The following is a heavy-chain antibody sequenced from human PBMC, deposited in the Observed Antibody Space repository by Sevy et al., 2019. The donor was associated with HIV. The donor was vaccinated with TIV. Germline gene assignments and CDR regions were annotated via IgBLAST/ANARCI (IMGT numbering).Heavy chain of an antibody. D-gene: IGHD3-10*01. J-gene: IGHJ6*02. Sequence: ASVKVSCKASGYTFTGYYMHWVRQAPGQGLEWMGWINPNSGGTNYAQKFQGRVTMTRDTSISTAYMELSRLRSDDTAVYYGAAGRITMVRGVMIDGYYGMDVWGQGTTVTVSS. V-gene: IGHV1-2*02. CDR2: INPNSGGT. CDR3: AAGRITMVRGVMIDGYYGMDV. CDR1: GYTFTGYY.